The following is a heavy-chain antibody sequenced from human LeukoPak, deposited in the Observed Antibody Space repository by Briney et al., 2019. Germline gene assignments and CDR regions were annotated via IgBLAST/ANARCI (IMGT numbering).Heavy chain of an antibody. J-gene: IGHJ4*02. CDR2: IYYSGST. CDR1: GGSISSSSYY. CDR3: ARLVDYGDYVAY. D-gene: IGHD4-17*01. V-gene: IGHV4-39*01. Sequence: SETLSLTCTVSGGSISSSSYYWGWIRQPPGEGLEWIGSIYYSGSTYYNPSLKSRVTISVDTSKNQFSLKLSSVTAADTAVYYCARLVDYGDYVAYWGQGTLVTVSS.